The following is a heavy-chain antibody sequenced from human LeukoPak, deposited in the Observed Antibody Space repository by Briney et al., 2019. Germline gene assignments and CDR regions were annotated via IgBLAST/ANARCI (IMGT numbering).Heavy chain of an antibody. J-gene: IGHJ6*03. CDR1: GFTFSSYG. V-gene: IGHV3-23*01. CDR2: ISGSGGST. Sequence: GGTLRLSCAASGFTFSSYGMSWVRQAPGKGLEWVSAISGSGGSTYYADSVKGRFTISRDNSKNTLYLQMNSLRGEDTALYYCARAENMITFGGVIVRRDYYYYMDVWGKGTTVTVSS. D-gene: IGHD3-16*02. CDR3: ARAENMITFGGVIVRRDYYYYMDV.